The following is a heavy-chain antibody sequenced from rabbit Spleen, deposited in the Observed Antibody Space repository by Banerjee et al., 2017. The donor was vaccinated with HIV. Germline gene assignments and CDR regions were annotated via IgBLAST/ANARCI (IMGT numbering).Heavy chain of an antibody. CDR3: ARDTSSSFSSYGMDL. D-gene: IGHD1-1*01. V-gene: IGHV1S45*01. J-gene: IGHJ6*01. CDR1: GVSFSGSSY. CDR2: IDAGGSGFT. Sequence: QEQLEESGGDLVKPGASLTLTCIASGVSFSGSSYMCWVRQAPGKGLEWIACIDAGGSGFTYFASWAKGRFTISKASSTTVTLQMTSLTVADTATYFCARDTSSSFSSYGMDLWGQGTLVTVS.